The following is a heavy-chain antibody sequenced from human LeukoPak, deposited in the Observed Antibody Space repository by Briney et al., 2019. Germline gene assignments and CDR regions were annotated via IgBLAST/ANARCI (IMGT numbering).Heavy chain of an antibody. CDR1: GYTFTGSY. Sequence: GASVKVSCKASGYTFTGSYMHWVRQAPGQGLEWMGGIIPIFGTANYAQKFQGRVTITADESTSTAYMELSSLRSEDTAVYYCAREDVHYYDSSGYPPGFFDYWGQGTLVTVSS. CDR3: AREDVHYYDSSGYPPGFFDY. CDR2: IIPIFGTA. J-gene: IGHJ4*02. V-gene: IGHV1-69*13. D-gene: IGHD3-22*01.